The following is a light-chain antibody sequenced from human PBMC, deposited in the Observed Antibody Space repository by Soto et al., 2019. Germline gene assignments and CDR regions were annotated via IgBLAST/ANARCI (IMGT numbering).Light chain of an antibody. Sequence: VMPQSPATLSVSPGERATLSCRANQSISSNLAWYKQKPGQAPRLLMFRTSSRATGFPARFSGSGSGTEFNLTISSLQSEDFGVYYCQQYNNWPRATFGGGTKVDIK. CDR1: QSISSN. J-gene: IGKJ4*01. CDR3: QQYNNWPRAT. V-gene: IGKV3-15*01. CDR2: RTS.